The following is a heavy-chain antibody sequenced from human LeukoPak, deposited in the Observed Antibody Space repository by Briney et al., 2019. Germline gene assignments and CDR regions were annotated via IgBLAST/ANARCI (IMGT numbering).Heavy chain of an antibody. CDR1: GFTFNNYW. Sequence: GGSLRLSCAASGFTFNNYWMSWVRQAPGKGLEWVARIRSKRDGGTTDYAAPVKGRFTISRDDSKNTMYLQMNSLKAEDTAVYYCARDWYYAFDFWGQGTMVTVSS. CDR3: ARDWYYAFDF. D-gene: IGHD2-21*02. V-gene: IGHV3-15*01. J-gene: IGHJ3*01. CDR2: IRSKRDGGTT.